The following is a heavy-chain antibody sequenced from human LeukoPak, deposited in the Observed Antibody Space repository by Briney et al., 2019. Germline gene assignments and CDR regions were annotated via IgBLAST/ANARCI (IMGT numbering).Heavy chain of an antibody. CDR2: ISAYNGNT. Sequence: ASVKVSCKASGYTFTSYGISWVRQAPGQGLEWMGWISAYNGNTNYAQKLQGRVTMTTDTSTSTAYMELRSLRSDDTAVYYCARDYGSVILWFMKGYYFDYWGQGTLVTVSS. J-gene: IGHJ4*02. CDR1: GYTFTSYG. CDR3: ARDYGSVILWFMKGYYFDY. V-gene: IGHV1-18*01. D-gene: IGHD3-10*01.